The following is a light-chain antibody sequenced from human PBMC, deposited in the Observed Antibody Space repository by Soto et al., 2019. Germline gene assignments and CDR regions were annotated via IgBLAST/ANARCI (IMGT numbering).Light chain of an antibody. V-gene: IGKV3-15*01. Sequence: EIGMSQSPATLPVSTGEGGTPSCRASQSISGNLAWYQQKPGQAPRLLIYGASTRAPGIPVRFSGSGSGTEFTLTITSLQSEDFAVYYCQEYNDWRPITFAGGTKV. CDR1: QSISGN. CDR2: GAS. CDR3: QEYNDWRPIT. J-gene: IGKJ4*01.